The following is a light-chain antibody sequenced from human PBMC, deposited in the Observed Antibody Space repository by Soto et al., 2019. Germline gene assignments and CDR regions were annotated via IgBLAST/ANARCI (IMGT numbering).Light chain of an antibody. J-gene: IGLJ2*01. CDR1: SSDVGGYNY. CDR2: EVN. CDR3: SSYTTDNTRV. Sequence: QPVLTQPASVSGSPGQSITIFCTGTSSDVGGYNYVSWYQQYPGKAPKLMIYEVNNRPSGVSNRFSGSKSGNTASLTISGLQADDEADYYCSSYTTDNTRVFGGGTQLTVL. V-gene: IGLV2-14*01.